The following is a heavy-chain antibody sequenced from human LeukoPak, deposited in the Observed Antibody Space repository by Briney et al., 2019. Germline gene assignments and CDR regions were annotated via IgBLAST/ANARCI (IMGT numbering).Heavy chain of an antibody. V-gene: IGHV3-23*01. CDR1: GFTFSSYT. CDR3: AKDGPDRGSYFDY. CDR2: IDGSGGST. J-gene: IGHJ4*02. Sequence: GGSLRLSCAASGFTFSSYTMNWVRQAPGKGLEWVSSIDGSGGSTHYADSVKGRFTISRDNSKNTLYLQMNTLRAEDTAVYYCAKDGPDRGSYFDYWGQGTLVTVSS. D-gene: IGHD1-14*01.